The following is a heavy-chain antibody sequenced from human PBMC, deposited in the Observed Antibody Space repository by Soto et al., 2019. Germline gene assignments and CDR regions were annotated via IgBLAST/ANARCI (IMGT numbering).Heavy chain of an antibody. CDR1: GFTVSNNY. Sequence: EVQLVESGGGLIQPGGSLRLSCAVSGFTVSNNYMSWVRQAPGKGLEGVSVIYSGGYTAYGDSVKGRFTISRDNSKKPLYLQRNSRGAEDRAVFSCAPHPGGGGYWGQGTLVTVSS. CDR2: IYSGGYT. CDR3: APHPGGGGY. J-gene: IGHJ4*02. V-gene: IGHV3-53*01. D-gene: IGHD3-10*01.